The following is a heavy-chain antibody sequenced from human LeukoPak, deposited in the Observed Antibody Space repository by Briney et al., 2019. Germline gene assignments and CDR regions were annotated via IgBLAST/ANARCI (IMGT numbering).Heavy chain of an antibody. D-gene: IGHD2-21*02. CDR1: GESFSGYY. V-gene: IGHV4-34*01. CDR3: ARGASCGGDCYWEDYYYYGTDV. Sequence: SETLSLTCAVYGESFSGYYWRWIRQPPGKGLEWIGEINDSGTTNYNPSLKSRVTISIDSSKNQFSLKLSSVTAADTAVYYCARGASCGGDCYWEDYYYYGTDVWGQGTTVTVSS. CDR2: INDSGTT. J-gene: IGHJ6*02.